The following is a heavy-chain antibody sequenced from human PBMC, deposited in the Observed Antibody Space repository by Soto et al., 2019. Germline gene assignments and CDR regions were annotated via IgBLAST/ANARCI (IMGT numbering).Heavy chain of an antibody. V-gene: IGHV1-69*13. J-gene: IGHJ4*02. CDR2: IIPIFGTA. Sequence: ASVKVSCKASGGTFSSYAISWVRQAPGQGLEWMGGIIPIFGTANYAQKFQGRVTITADESTSTAYMELSSLRSEDTAVYYCAIGLGGQWLKYDVEFGMRDYWGQGTLVTVSS. CDR3: AIGLGGQWLKYDVEFGMRDY. D-gene: IGHD6-19*01. CDR1: GGTFSSYA.